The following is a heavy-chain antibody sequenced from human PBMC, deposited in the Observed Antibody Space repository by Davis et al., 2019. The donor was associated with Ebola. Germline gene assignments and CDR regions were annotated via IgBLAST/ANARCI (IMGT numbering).Heavy chain of an antibody. CDR2: IYPGDSDT. CDR3: ARAPYYYDISGFYVDY. J-gene: IGHJ4*02. Sequence: PGGSLRLSCAVSGGSISSGGYSWSWIRQPPGKGLEWMGIIYPGDSDTRYSPSFLGQVIFSADKSMSTAYLQWSSLKASDTATYYCARAPYYYDISGFYVDYWGQGTLVTVSS. V-gene: IGHV5-51*01. CDR1: GGSISSGGYS. D-gene: IGHD3-22*01.